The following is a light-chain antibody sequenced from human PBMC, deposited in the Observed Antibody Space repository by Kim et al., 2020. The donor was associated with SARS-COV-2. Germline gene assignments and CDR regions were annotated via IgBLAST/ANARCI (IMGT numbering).Light chain of an antibody. CDR2: DAS. J-gene: IGKJ3*01. CDR1: QTIYFNY. V-gene: IGKV3-20*01. CDR3: QQYGTSPFT. Sequence: ETVLTQSPGTLSLSPGERATLSCRASQTIYFNYLAWYQHKPGQAPRLLIYDASTRAAGIPDRFSVSGSGTDFTLSISRLEPEDFAVYYCQQYGTSPFTFGPGTKVDIK.